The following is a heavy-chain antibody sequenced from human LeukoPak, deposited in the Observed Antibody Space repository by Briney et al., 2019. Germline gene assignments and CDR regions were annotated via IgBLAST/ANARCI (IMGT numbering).Heavy chain of an antibody. CDR3: ARVPTTVTSDYYYYYYMDV. CDR2: IYYSGST. Sequence: SETLSLTCTVSGGSISSYYWSWIRQPPGKGLEWIGYIYYSGSTNYNPSLKSRDTISVDTSKNQFSLKLSSVTAADTAVYYCARVPTTVTSDYYYYYYMDVWGKGTTVTISS. D-gene: IGHD4-17*01. CDR1: GGSISSYY. V-gene: IGHV4-59*01. J-gene: IGHJ6*03.